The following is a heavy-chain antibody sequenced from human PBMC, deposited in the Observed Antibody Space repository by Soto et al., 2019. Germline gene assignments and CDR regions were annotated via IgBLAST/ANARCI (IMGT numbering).Heavy chain of an antibody. V-gene: IGHV3-48*01. CDR1: GFTFSSYS. CDR3: TRHAPISSSCYLCN. Sequence: GSLRLSCAASGFTFSSYSMNWVRQAPGKGLEWVSYISSSSTIYYADSVKGRFTISRDNAKNSLYLQMNSLRAEDTAVYYCTRHAPISSSCYLCNWGQGTLVTVSS. J-gene: IGHJ4*02. D-gene: IGHD6-13*01. CDR2: ISSSSTI.